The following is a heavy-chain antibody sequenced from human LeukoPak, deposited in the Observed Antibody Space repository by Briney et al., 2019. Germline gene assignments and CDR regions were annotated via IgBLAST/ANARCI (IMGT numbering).Heavy chain of an antibody. J-gene: IGHJ6*04. Sequence: GGSLRLSCASSGFTFSSYWMSWVRQAIGKGLEWVANIKQDGSEKYYVDSVKGRFTISRDNAKNSLYLQMNSLRAEDTAVYYCAAAVGFGGDYGMDVWGKGTTVTVSS. D-gene: IGHD3-10*01. CDR1: GFTFSSYW. V-gene: IGHV3-7*03. CDR2: IKQDGSEK. CDR3: AAAVGFGGDYGMDV.